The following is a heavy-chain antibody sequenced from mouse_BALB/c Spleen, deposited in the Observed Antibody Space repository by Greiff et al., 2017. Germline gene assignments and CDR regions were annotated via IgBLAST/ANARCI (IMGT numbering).Heavy chain of an antibody. Sequence: EVQRVESGGGLVQPGGSLRLSCATSGFTFTDYYMSWVRQPPGKALEWLGFIRNKANGYTTEYSASVKGRFTISRDNSQSILYLQMNTLRAEDSATYYCARGQDLVWYPYFDYWGQGTTLTVSS. D-gene: IGHD2-10*02. CDR3: ARGQDLVWYPYFDY. CDR2: IRNKANGYTT. V-gene: IGHV7-3*02. CDR1: GFTFTDYY. J-gene: IGHJ2*01.